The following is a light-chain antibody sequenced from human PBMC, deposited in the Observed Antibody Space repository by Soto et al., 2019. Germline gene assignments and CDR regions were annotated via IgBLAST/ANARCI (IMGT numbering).Light chain of an antibody. Sequence: QSALTQPPSASGSPGQSVTISCTGTSTDVGAYDYVSWYRQHPGKVPKLMIYEVSKRPSGVPARVSGSRSGNTASLTGSGLQAEDEADYFCSSYGGNNNLVFGGGTKLTVL. CDR2: EVS. V-gene: IGLV2-8*01. J-gene: IGLJ2*01. CDR1: STDVGAYDY. CDR3: SSYGGNNNLV.